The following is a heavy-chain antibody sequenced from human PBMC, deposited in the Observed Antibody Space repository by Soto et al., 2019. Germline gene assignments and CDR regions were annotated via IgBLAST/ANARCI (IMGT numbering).Heavy chain of an antibody. CDR2: INHSGST. V-gene: IGHV4-34*01. CDR3: ARITFYSNLRRYYYYYYLDV. J-gene: IGHJ6*03. D-gene: IGHD4-4*01. Sequence: ASETLSLTCAVYGGSFSGYYWSWIRQPPGKGLEWIGEINHSGSTNYNPSLKSRVTISLDTSKNQFSLKLSSVTAADTAVYYCARITFYSNLRRYYYYYYLDVWGKGTTVTVSS. CDR1: GGSFSGYY.